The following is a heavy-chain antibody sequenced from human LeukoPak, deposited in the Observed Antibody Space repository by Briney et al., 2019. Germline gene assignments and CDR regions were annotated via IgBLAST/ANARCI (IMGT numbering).Heavy chain of an antibody. D-gene: IGHD2-15*01. CDR1: GGSISSSSYY. Sequence: SETLSLTCTVSGGSISSSSYYWAWVRQPPGKGLEWIGTINYSGSTFHNPSLKSRVTMSIDTSKNQFSLRLTSVTAADTAVYFCASVMCGISCYSYYYYGMDVWGQGTTVTVSS. CDR2: INYSGST. J-gene: IGHJ6*02. V-gene: IGHV4-39*07. CDR3: ASVMCGISCYSYYYYGMDV.